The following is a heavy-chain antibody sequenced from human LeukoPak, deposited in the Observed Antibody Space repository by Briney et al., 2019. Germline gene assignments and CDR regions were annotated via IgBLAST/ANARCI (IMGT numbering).Heavy chain of an antibody. Sequence: SVKVSCKAFGGTFSNYAITWVRQAPGQGLEWMGGIIPIFGTANYAQKFQGRVTITTDESTSTDYMELSSLRSEDTAVYYCARGDGYGYNWFDSWGQGTLVTVSS. D-gene: IGHD5-24*01. CDR3: ARGDGYGYNWFDS. CDR1: GGTFSNYA. V-gene: IGHV1-69*05. CDR2: IIPIFGTA. J-gene: IGHJ5*01.